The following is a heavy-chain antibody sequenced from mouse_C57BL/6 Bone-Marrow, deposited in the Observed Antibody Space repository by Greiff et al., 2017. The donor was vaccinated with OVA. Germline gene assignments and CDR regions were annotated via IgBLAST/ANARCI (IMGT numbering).Heavy chain of an antibody. CDR3: ASLYYYGSSLYAMDY. V-gene: IGHV1-31*01. D-gene: IGHD1-1*01. CDR1: GYSFTGYY. J-gene: IGHJ4*01. CDR2: IYPYNGVS. Sequence: VQLQQSGPELVKPGASVKISCKASGYSFTGYYMHWVKQSHGNILDWIGYIYPYNGVSSYNQKFKGKATLTVDKSSSTAYMELRSLTSEDSAVYYCASLYYYGSSLYAMDYWGQGTSVTVSS.